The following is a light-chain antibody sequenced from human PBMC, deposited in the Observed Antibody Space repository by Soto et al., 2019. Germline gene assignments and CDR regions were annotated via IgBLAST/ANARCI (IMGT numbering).Light chain of an antibody. Sequence: EIVLTQSPGILSLSPGERATLSCRASQSVSSGYLAWYQHKPGQAPRLLIYGASIRATAIPDRFSGSGSGTDFTLTISRLEPEDFAVYYCQQYGSSPFTFGPGTKLDIK. J-gene: IGKJ3*01. CDR3: QQYGSSPFT. CDR1: QSVSSGY. CDR2: GAS. V-gene: IGKV3-20*01.